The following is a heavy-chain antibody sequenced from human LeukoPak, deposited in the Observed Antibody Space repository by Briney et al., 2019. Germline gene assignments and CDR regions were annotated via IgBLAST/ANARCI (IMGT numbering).Heavy chain of an antibody. D-gene: IGHD3-22*01. CDR3: AREIHYYDSSGYLDY. Sequence: SETLSLTCTVSGGSISSYYWSWIRQPAGKGLEWIGRIYTSGSTNYNPSLESRVTMSVDTSKNQFSLRLSSVTAADTAVYYCAREIHYYDSSGYLDYWGQGTLVTVSS. CDR2: IYTSGST. V-gene: IGHV4-4*07. J-gene: IGHJ4*02. CDR1: GGSISSYY.